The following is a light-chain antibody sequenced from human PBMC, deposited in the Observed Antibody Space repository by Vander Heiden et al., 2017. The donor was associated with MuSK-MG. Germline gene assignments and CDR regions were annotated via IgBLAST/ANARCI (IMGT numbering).Light chain of an antibody. CDR3: QQCSIWPLT. J-gene: IGKJ4*01. CDR2: DAT. Sequence: EIVFTQSPATLSLSPGERATLSCRASQSVNIYLAWYQQKAGEAPRLLIYDATNRATGIPARFSGSGSGTDFSLTISSLEPEDFAVYYCQQCSIWPLTFGGGTKVEIK. CDR1: QSVNIY. V-gene: IGKV3-11*01.